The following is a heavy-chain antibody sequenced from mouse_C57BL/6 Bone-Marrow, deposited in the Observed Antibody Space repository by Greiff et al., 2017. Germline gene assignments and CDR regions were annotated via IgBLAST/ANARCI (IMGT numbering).Heavy chain of an antibody. CDR3: ARGHYYYGSRGYAMDY. D-gene: IGHD1-1*01. V-gene: IGHV1-55*01. J-gene: IGHJ4*01. CDR1: GYTFTSYW. Sequence: QVQLQQPGAELVKPGASVKMSCKASGYTFTSYWITWVKQRPGQGLEWIGDIYPGSGSTNYTEKFKSKATLTVDASSSTAYLQLSSLTSEDSAVYYCARGHYYYGSRGYAMDYWGQGTSVTVSS. CDR2: IYPGSGST.